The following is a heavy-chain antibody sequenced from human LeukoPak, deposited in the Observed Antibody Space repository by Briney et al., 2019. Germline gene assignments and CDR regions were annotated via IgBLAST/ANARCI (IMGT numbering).Heavy chain of an antibody. CDR3: TRDSSSWGELNYYYYYMDV. Sequence: ASVKVSCKASGGTFSSYAISWVRQAPGQGLEWMGRIIPIFGTANYAQKFQGRVTIPTDESTSTAYMELSSLRSEDTAVYYCTRDSSSWGELNYYYYYMDVWGKGTTVTVSS. D-gene: IGHD6-13*01. CDR2: IIPIFGTA. J-gene: IGHJ6*03. CDR1: GGTFSSYA. V-gene: IGHV1-69*05.